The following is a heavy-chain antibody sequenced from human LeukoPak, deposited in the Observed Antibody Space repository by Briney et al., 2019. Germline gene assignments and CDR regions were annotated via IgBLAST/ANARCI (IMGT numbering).Heavy chain of an antibody. CDR3: TKPQPGAFEV. CDR1: GYTFTGYY. CDR2: INTNSGAT. Sequence: GASVKVSCKASGYTFTGYYVHWVRQAPGQGLEWMEWINTNSGATNYAQNFQGRVTMTRDTSISTAYMELSSLRSDDTALYYCTKPQPGAFEVWGQGTMVTVSS. V-gene: IGHV1-2*02. D-gene: IGHD2-2*01. J-gene: IGHJ3*01.